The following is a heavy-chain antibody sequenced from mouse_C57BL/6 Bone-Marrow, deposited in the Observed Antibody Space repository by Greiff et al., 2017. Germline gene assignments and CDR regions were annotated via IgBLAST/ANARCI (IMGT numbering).Heavy chain of an antibody. J-gene: IGHJ2*01. Sequence: QVQLKESGAELVKPGASVKLSCKASGYIFTEYTIHWVKQRSGQGLEWIGWFYPGSGSIKYNERFKDKATLTADKSSITVYMELSRLTSDDSAVYFCARHERYYDYEGYFDYWGQGTTLTVSS. D-gene: IGHD2-4*01. V-gene: IGHV1-62-2*01. CDR2: FYPGSGSI. CDR3: ARHERYYDYEGYFDY. CDR1: GYIFTEYT.